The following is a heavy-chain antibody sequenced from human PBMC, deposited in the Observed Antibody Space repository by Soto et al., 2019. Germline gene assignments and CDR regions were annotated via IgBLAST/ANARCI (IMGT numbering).Heavy chain of an antibody. CDR3: AKEMYPRTVLDSSSPWGDS. J-gene: IGHJ5*01. CDR2: LSYDGSYT. CDR1: GFTFSDYG. Sequence: QVQLVESGGGVAQPGRSLRLSCAVSGFTFSDYGMHWVRQAPGKGLEWVAVLSYDGSYTYYADSVKGRFTVSRVLSVITLFLQMNRLRRDDTATYFCAKEMYPRTVLDSSSPWGDSWGQGTLVAVTS. D-gene: IGHD3-22*01. V-gene: IGHV3-30*18.